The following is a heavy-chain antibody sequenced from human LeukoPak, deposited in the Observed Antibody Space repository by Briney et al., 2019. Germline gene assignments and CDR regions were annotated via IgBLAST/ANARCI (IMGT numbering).Heavy chain of an antibody. J-gene: IGHJ6*02. V-gene: IGHV3-9*01. CDR2: ISWNSGSI. Sequence: GGSLRLSCAASGFTFDDYSMHWVRQAPGKGLEWVSGISWNSGSIGYADSVKGRFTISRDNAKNPLYLQMNSLRAEDTALYYXXXXXXXXXXATHSYGMDVWGQGTTVTVSS. CDR1: GFTFDDYS. CDR3: XXXXXXXXXATHSYGMDV.